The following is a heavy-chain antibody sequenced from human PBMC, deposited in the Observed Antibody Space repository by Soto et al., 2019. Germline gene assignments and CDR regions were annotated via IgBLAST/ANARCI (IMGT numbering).Heavy chain of an antibody. V-gene: IGHV4-59*01. J-gene: IGHJ5*02. Sequence: PSETLSLTCTVSGASITTYYWSWIRQPPGKGLEWIGYISYSGSTDYNPSLKSRVTISFDASKNQISPQVRSATAADAAVYYCARDLKEYCSDGKCNWFDPWGQGTLVTVS. D-gene: IGHD2-15*01. CDR3: ARDLKEYCSDGKCNWFDP. CDR2: ISYSGST. CDR1: GASITTYY.